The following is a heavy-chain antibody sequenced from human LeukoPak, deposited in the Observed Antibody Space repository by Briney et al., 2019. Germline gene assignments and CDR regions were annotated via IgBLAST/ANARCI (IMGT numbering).Heavy chain of an antibody. V-gene: IGHV4-34*01. CDR2: INHSGST. CDR3: ASSTAGYDLTFDY. D-gene: IGHD5-12*01. Sequence: SETLSLTCAVYGGSFSGYYWSWIRQPPGKGLEWIGEINHSGSTNYNPSLKSRVTISVDTSKNQFSLKLSSVTAADTAVYYCASSTAGYDLTFDYWGQGTLVTVSS. CDR1: GGSFSGYY. J-gene: IGHJ4*02.